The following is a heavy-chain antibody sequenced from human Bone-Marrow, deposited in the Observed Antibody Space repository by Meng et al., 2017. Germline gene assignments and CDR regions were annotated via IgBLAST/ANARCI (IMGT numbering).Heavy chain of an antibody. V-gene: IGHV1-69-2*01. CDR2: VDPEDGST. CDR3: ALGAMRYYFDY. D-gene: IGHD3-3*01. Sequence: ASVKVSCKVSGYSFSDSYIHWVQQAPGKGLEWMGLVDPEDGSTFYAERFQGRVTITADTSTDIAYMALSSLTSGDTAVYSCALGAMRYYFDYWGQGTQVTVSS. CDR1: GYSFSDSY. J-gene: IGHJ4*02.